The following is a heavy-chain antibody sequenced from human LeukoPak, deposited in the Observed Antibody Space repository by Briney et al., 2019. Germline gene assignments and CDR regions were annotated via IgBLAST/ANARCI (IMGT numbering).Heavy chain of an antibody. CDR1: GDSVSSNSVT. D-gene: IGHD5-18*01. J-gene: IGHJ4*02. CDR2: TYYRSKWYN. CDR3: ARGKDTELFY. V-gene: IGHV6-1*01. Sequence: SQTLSLTCAISGDSVSSNSVTWNWIRKSPSRGLEWLGRTYYRSKWYNNYAVSVKSRITTNSDTSKNQFSLHLNTVTPEDTAVYYCARGKDTELFYWGQGTLVTVSS.